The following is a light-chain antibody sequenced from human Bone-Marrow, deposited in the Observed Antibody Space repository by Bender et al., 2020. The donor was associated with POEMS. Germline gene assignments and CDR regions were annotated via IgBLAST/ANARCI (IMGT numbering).Light chain of an antibody. CDR1: GGRIGSKY. CDR3: QSYDARNQV. CDR2: EYD. V-gene: IGLV6-57*03. J-gene: IGLJ3*02. Sequence: FMLTQPHSVSGSPGKTVTISCTRSGGRIGSKYVQWYQQSPGSAPTTVIFEYDRRPSGVPDRFSGSIDSSSNSASFTISGLKTEDEADYYCQSYDARNQVFGGGTKVTVL.